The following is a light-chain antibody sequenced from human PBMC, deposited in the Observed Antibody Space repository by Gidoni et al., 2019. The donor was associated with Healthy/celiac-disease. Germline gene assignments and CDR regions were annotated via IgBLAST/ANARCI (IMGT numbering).Light chain of an antibody. CDR3: QQYNNWPIT. Sequence: EIVMTQSPATLSVSPGERATLSCRASQSVSSNLAWYQQKPGQAPRFLIYGASTRATGIPARFSGSGSGTEFTLTISSLQSEDFAVYYCQQYNNWPITFXXXTRLEIK. CDR2: GAS. V-gene: IGKV3-15*01. J-gene: IGKJ5*01. CDR1: QSVSSN.